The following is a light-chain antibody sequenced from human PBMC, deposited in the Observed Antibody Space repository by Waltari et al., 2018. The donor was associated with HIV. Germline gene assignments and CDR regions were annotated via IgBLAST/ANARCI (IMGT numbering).Light chain of an antibody. J-gene: IGKJ3*01. Sequence: DIQMTQSPSSLSASVGDRVTITCQASQDITNCLNWYQQKPGKAPKLLIYDASNLETGAPSRFSGSESGTDFTFTISSLQPEDIATYYCQQYDNVGITFGPGTRVDIK. V-gene: IGKV1-33*01. CDR2: DAS. CDR1: QDITNC. CDR3: QQYDNVGIT.